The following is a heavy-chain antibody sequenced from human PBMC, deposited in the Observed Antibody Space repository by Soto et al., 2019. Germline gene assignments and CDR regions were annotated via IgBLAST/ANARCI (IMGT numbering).Heavy chain of an antibody. J-gene: IGHJ6*02. V-gene: IGHV5-51*01. Sequence: GESLKISCKGSGYSFSNNWVGWVRQMPGKGLEWMGIMHPGDSDTRYSPSFQGQVTISADKSINTTYLQWSSLKASDTAIYYCARQASAGKNYYAMDVWGQGTTVTVSS. CDR3: ARQASAGKNYYAMDV. CDR2: MHPGDSDT. CDR1: GYSFSNNW. D-gene: IGHD6-13*01.